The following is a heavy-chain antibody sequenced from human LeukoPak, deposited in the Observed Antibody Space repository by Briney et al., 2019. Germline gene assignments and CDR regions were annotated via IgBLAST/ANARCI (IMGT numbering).Heavy chain of an antibody. CDR2: ISAYNGNT. J-gene: IGHJ4*02. Sequence: GASVKVSCKASSYTFSMYGVSWVRQAPGQGLDWMGWISAYNGNTKYAQRLQGRVTMATDTSTSTAYMELRSLRSDDTAVYYCARDRGALPLTTFFDYWGQGTLVTVSA. CDR3: ARDRGALPLTTFFDY. CDR1: SYTFSMYG. D-gene: IGHD3-16*01. V-gene: IGHV1-18*04.